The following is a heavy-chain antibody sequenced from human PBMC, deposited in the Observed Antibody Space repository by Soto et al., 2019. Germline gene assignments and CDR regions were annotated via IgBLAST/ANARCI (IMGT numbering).Heavy chain of an antibody. CDR1: GDSVSSNTAA. CDR2: TYYRSNWRH. Sequence: SQTLSLTCAISGDSVSSNTAAWNWIRSSPSRGLEWLGRTYYRSNWRHDYAVSVKSRITVNPDTSKNHFSLQLNSVTPDDTAVYYCERGVDGSGFDLCGQGTMATV. J-gene: IGHJ4*02. D-gene: IGHD6-19*01. V-gene: IGHV6-1*01. CDR3: ERGVDGSGFDL.